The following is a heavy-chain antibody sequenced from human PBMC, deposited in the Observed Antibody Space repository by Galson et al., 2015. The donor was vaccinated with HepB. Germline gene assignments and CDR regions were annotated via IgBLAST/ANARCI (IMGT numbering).Heavy chain of an antibody. Sequence: SLRLSCAASGFTFSSYAMSWVRQAPGKGLEWVSAISGRGGSTYYADSVKGRFTISRDNSKNTLYLQMNSLRAEDTAVYYCAKASTMIVVVNLFDYWGQGTLVTVSS. D-gene: IGHD3-22*01. CDR3: AKASTMIVVVNLFDY. J-gene: IGHJ4*02. V-gene: IGHV3-23*01. CDR2: ISGRGGST. CDR1: GFTFSSYA.